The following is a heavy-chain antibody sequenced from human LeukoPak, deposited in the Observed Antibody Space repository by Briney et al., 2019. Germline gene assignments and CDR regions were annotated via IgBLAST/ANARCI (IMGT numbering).Heavy chain of an antibody. Sequence: GGSLRLSCAASGFTFSSYWMSWVRQAPGKGLEWVANINQDGSEKYYVDSVKGRFTISRDNAKNSLYLQMNSLRAEDTAVYYCSRLGYSYGFVTDYWGQGTLVTVSS. CDR1: GFTFSSYW. J-gene: IGHJ4*02. V-gene: IGHV3-7*03. D-gene: IGHD5-18*01. CDR3: SRLGYSYGFVTDY. CDR2: INQDGSEK.